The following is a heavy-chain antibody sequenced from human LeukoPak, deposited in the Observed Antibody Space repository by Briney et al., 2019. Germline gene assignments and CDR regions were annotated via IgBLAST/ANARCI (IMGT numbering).Heavy chain of an antibody. CDR1: GFTFSSYS. CDR3: ARDFNDPTWIHSQYFDY. V-gene: IGHV3-21*01. J-gene: IGHJ4*02. Sequence: GGSLRLSCAASGFTFSSYSMNWVRQAPGKGLEWVSSISSSSSYIYYADSVKGRFTISRDNAKNSLYQQMNSLRAEDTAVYYCARDFNDPTWIHSQYFDYWGQGTLVTVSS. D-gene: IGHD5-18*01. CDR2: ISSSSSYI.